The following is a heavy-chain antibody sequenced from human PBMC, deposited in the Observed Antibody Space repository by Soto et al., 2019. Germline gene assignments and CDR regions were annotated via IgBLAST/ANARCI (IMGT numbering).Heavy chain of an antibody. CDR1: ACTFDDYA. V-gene: IGHV3-9*01. Sequence: PGVSLRLSCTPPACTFDDYAIRWVGEFPVKHLEWVSGIKWNSGSIGYGESVKRRFAISRDNAKNSLHLQRNSLSAEDTAFYYCVKDESINWYSGHFRHWGQGTRVTVSS. CDR2: IKWNSGSI. D-gene: IGHD6-13*01. J-gene: IGHJ1*01. CDR3: VKDESINWYSGHFRH.